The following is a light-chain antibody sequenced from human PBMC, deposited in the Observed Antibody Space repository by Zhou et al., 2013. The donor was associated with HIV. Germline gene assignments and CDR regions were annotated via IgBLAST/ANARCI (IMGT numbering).Light chain of an antibody. V-gene: IGKV1-5*03. CDR1: QSISNW. CDR3: QQYNTLVT. J-gene: IGKJ2*01. Sequence: DIQMTQSPSTLSASVGDRVTIACRASQSISNWLAWYKQRPGKAPKLLIYKASTLEIGVPSRFSGSGSGTEFTLTISSLQPDDFATYYCQQYNTLVTFGQGTKLEIK. CDR2: KAS.